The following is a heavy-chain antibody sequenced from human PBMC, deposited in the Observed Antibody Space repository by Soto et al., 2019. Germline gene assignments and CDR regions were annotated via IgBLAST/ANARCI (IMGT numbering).Heavy chain of an antibody. J-gene: IGHJ6*02. CDR2: INHSGST. D-gene: IGHD3-9*01. CDR1: GGSFSGYY. CDR3: ARAISDILTGSIYYYGMDV. V-gene: IGHV4-34*01. Sequence: SETLSLTCAVYGGSFSGYYWCWIRQPPGKGLEWIGEINHSGSTNYNPSLKSRVTISVDTSKNQFSLKLSSVTAADTAVYYCARAISDILTGSIYYYGMDVWGQGTTVT.